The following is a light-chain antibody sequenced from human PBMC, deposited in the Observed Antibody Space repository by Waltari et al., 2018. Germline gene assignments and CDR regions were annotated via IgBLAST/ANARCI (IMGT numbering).Light chain of an antibody. CDR2: DVS. CDR1: SSDVGGYNY. J-gene: IGLJ2*01. V-gene: IGLV2-11*01. Sequence: QSTLTQPRSVSGSPGQSVTISCTGTSSDVGGYNYVSWYQQHPGKVPKLMIYDVSKRPSGVPDRFSGSKSDNPASLTISGLQAEDEADYYCCSFAGPSTVIFGGGTKLTVL. CDR3: CSFAGPSTVI.